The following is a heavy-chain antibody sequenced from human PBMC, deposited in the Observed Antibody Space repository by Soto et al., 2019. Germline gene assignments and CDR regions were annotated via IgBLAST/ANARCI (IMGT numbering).Heavy chain of an antibody. CDR2: MDPNSGVA. Sequence: ASVKVSCKASGYIFTSYYINWVRQAPGQGLEWMGWMDPNSGVAGYAQKFQGRVTMTRNTSTTTAHMELSSLRSEDTAIYYCARDRKYDFWRKGLDVWGQGTTVTVSS. CDR1: GYIFTSYY. J-gene: IGHJ6*02. CDR3: ARDRKYDFWRKGLDV. D-gene: IGHD3-3*01. V-gene: IGHV1-8*01.